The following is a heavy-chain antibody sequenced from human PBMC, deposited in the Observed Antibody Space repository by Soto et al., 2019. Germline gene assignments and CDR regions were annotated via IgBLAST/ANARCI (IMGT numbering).Heavy chain of an antibody. CDR3: ARDRSHSIAYWWLDY. CDR2: INPYGGAA. Sequence: QVQLVQSGAEVKKPGASVKVSCKASGYTFTSTWMHWVRQAPGQGLEWMGIINPYGGAATYAEKFQGRVTMTRDTSTATDYLELSSLRSEDTAMYYCARDRSHSIAYWWLDYWGQGTQVTVSS. J-gene: IGHJ4*02. D-gene: IGHD3-22*01. V-gene: IGHV1-46*01. CDR1: GYTFTSTW.